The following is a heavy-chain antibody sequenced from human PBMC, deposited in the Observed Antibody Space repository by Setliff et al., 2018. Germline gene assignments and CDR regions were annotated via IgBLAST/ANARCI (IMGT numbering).Heavy chain of an antibody. V-gene: IGHV4-38-2*01. CDR3: VRTSTRRYFDL. CDR1: NFSVTTVYY. J-gene: IGHJ2*01. Sequence: SLTCSVSNFSVTTVYYWGWVRQPPGKGLEWIANVYYSGSTFYSPSLQSRVTMSVDTAKNQFSLDLHSVTAADTAVYYCVRTSTRRYFDLWGRGTLVTVSS. D-gene: IGHD2-2*01. CDR2: VYYSGST.